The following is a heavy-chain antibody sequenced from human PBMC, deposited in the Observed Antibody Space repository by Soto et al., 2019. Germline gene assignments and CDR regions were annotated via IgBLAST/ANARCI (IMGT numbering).Heavy chain of an antibody. V-gene: IGHV3-7*01. J-gene: IGHJ2*01. CDR2: IKTDASEK. Sequence: EEQLVASGGGLVQPGGSLRLSCAASGFTLRSYWMSWVRQAPGKGLEWLATIKTDASEKKYVDSVKGRFTVFRDNAKNSLYLQMESLRAEDTAVYYCARSSGYGTGNSVIHYVECRGRGPLVTVPS. CDR1: GFTLRSYW. CDR3: ARSSGYGTGNSVIHYVEC. D-gene: IGHD3-10*01.